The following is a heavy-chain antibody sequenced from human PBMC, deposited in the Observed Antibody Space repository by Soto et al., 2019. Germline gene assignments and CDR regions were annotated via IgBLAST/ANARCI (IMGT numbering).Heavy chain of an antibody. CDR3: ARTHYDFWSGYYTQHHFDY. Sequence: PSETLSLTCTVSGGSISSYYWSWIRQPPGKGLEWIGYIYYSGSTNYNPSLKSRVTISVDTSKNQFSPKLSSVTAADTAVYYCARTHYDFWSGYYTQHHFDYWGQGTLVTVSS. CDR1: GGSISSYY. CDR2: IYYSGST. D-gene: IGHD3-3*01. V-gene: IGHV4-59*01. J-gene: IGHJ4*02.